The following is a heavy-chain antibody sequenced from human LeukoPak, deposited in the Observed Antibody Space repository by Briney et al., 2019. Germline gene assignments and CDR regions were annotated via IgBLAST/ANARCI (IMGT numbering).Heavy chain of an antibody. D-gene: IGHD2-15*01. CDR2: IYYSGST. CDR3: ARGPATKYYYYGMDV. CDR1: GGSISSGGNY. J-gene: IGHJ6*04. V-gene: IGHV4-31*03. Sequence: PSQTLSLTCTVSGGSISSGGNYWSRIRLHPGKGLEWIGYIYYSGSTYYNPSLKSRVTISVDTSKNQFSLKLSSVTAADTAVYYCARGPATKYYYYGMDVWGKGPTVTVSS.